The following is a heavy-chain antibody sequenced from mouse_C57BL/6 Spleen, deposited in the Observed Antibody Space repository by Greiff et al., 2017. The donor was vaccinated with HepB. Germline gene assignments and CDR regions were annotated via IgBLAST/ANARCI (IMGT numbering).Heavy chain of an antibody. CDR1: GYTFTSYW. Sequence: QVQLQQPGAELVRPGPSVKLSCKASGYTFTSYWMHWVKQRPGQGLEWIGVIDPSDSYTNYNQKFKGKATLTVDTSSSTAYMQLSSLTSEDSAVYYCARPGGYYNFDYWGQGTTLTVSS. V-gene: IGHV1-59*01. D-gene: IGHD2-3*01. CDR2: IDPSDSYT. J-gene: IGHJ2*01. CDR3: ARPGGYYNFDY.